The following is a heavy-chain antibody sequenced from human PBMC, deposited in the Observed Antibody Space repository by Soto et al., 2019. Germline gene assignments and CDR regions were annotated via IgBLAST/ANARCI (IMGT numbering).Heavy chain of an antibody. Sequence: EVQLVETGGGLIQPGGSLRLSCAASGFTVSSNYMNWVRQAPGKGLEWVSVIYSGGSTYYANSVKGRFTISRDNTRNPLYLQMNNLRTEDTAVYYCARAPYYDILTGYPHDAFDIWGQGTVVTVSS. D-gene: IGHD3-9*01. J-gene: IGHJ3*02. CDR3: ARAPYYDILTGYPHDAFDI. CDR1: GFTVSSNY. CDR2: IYSGGST. V-gene: IGHV3-53*02.